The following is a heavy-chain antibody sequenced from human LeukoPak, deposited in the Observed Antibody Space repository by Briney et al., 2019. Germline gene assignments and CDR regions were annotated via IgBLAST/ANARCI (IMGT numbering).Heavy chain of an antibody. CDR2: ISSSGSTI. CDR3: ARVGYWWYGGNSGLDAFDI. V-gene: IGHV3-48*03. CDR1: GFTFSSYE. Sequence: GALRLSCAASGFTFSSYEMNWVRQAPGKGLEWVSYISSSGSTIYYADSVKGRFTISRDNAKNSLYLQMNSLRAEDTAVYYCARVGYWWYGGNSGLDAFDIWGQGTMVTVSS. D-gene: IGHD4-23*01. J-gene: IGHJ3*02.